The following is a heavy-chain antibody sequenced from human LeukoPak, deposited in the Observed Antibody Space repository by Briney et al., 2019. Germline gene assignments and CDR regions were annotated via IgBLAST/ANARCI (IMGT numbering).Heavy chain of an antibody. CDR2: ISWDSGSI. CDR3: AKDGDKYYGKGGSLDY. CDR1: GFTFDNYV. D-gene: IGHD3-10*01. V-gene: IGHV3-9*03. J-gene: IGHJ4*02. Sequence: GRSLRLSCAASGFTFDNYVMHWVRQAPGKGLEWVSGISWDSGSIGYADSVKGRFTISRDNAKNSLHLQMNSLRAEDMALYYCAKDGDKYYGKGGSLDYWGQGTLVTVFS.